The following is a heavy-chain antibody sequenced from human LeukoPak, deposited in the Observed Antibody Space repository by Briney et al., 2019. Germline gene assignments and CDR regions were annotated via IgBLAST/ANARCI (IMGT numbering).Heavy chain of an antibody. J-gene: IGHJ5*02. D-gene: IGHD3-22*01. V-gene: IGHV3-74*01. CDR1: GFTFSNYW. Sequence: GGSLRFSWAASGFTFSNYWMHWVRQAPGKGLVWVSRINSDGINTSYADSVKGRFTISRDNAKNTLNLQMNSLRAEDTAVYYCARDLGQYYDTSDNWFDPWGQGTLVTVSS. CDR2: INSDGINT. CDR3: ARDLGQYYDTSDNWFDP.